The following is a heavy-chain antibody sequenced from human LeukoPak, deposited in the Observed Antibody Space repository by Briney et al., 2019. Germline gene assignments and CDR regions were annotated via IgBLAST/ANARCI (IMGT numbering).Heavy chain of an antibody. Sequence: SETLSLTCAVSGGSISSAGHYWNWIRHHPAKGLEWIGYIYYSGSTYYNPSLKSRLTMSVDTSKNQFSLKLSSVTAADTAVYFCARVPAFAAEIQYYFDYWGQGTLVTVSS. J-gene: IGHJ4*02. CDR3: ARVPAFAAEIQYYFDY. D-gene: IGHD6-13*01. CDR1: GGSISSAGHY. CDR2: IYYSGST. V-gene: IGHV4-31*11.